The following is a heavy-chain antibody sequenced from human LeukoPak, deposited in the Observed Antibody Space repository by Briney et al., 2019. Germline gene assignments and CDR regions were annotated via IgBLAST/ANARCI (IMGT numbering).Heavy chain of an antibody. CDR1: GFSLSNARMG. CDR3: ARMGCSGGSCYSSLTSNWFDP. J-gene: IGHJ5*02. CDR2: IFSNGEK. V-gene: IGHV2-26*01. D-gene: IGHD2-15*01. Sequence: SGPTLVKPTETLTLTCTVSGFSLSNARMGVSWIRQPPGKALEWLAHIFSNGEKSYSTSLKSRLTISKDTSTSQVVLTMTNMDPVDTATYYCARMGCSGGSCYSSLTSNWFDPWGQGTLVTVSS.